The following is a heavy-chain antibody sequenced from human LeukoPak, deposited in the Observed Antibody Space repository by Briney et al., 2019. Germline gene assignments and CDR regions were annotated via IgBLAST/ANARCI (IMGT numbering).Heavy chain of an antibody. J-gene: IGHJ6*02. Sequence: SVKVSCEASGGTFSSYAISWVRQAPGQGLEWMGGIIPIFGTVHYAQTFQGRVTITADESTNTAYMELTSLRSDDTALYYCARGQQLVGNYYYYGMDVWGQGTTVTVSS. CDR2: IIPIFGTV. D-gene: IGHD6-13*01. CDR3: ARGQQLVGNYYYYGMDV. V-gene: IGHV1-69*13. CDR1: GGTFSSYA.